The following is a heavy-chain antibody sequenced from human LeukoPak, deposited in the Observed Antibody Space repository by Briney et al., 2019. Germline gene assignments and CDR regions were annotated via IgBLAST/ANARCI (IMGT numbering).Heavy chain of an antibody. V-gene: IGHV3-33*01. CDR2: TWYDGSNK. J-gene: IGHJ3*02. CDR3: ARDGGVGGSYFEGAFDI. CDR1: GFTFSSYG. D-gene: IGHD1-26*01. Sequence: GGSLRLSCAASGFTFSSYGMHWVRQAPGKGLEWVAVTWYDGSNKYYADSVKGRFTISRDNSKNTLYLQMNSLRAEDTAVYYCARDGGVGGSYFEGAFDIWGQGTMVTVSS.